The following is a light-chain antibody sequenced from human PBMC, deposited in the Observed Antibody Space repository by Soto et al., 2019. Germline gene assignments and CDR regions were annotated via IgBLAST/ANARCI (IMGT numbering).Light chain of an antibody. Sequence: IMIAESAASLAVSLCERTSITFKSSQMVFYQTNSNSYLAWYQQKPGQPPKFLLYWASTRESGIPDRFSGSGSGTDFTLTISSLQTEDVAVYYCQQYFNTPQPFGQGTRVDIK. V-gene: IGKV4-1*01. CDR3: QQYFNTPQP. CDR2: WAS. CDR1: QMVFYQTNSNSY. J-gene: IGKJ1*01.